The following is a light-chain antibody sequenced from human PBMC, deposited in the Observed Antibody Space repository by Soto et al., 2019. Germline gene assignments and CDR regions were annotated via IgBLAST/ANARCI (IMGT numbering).Light chain of an antibody. J-gene: IGLJ1*01. CDR2: DVF. V-gene: IGLV2-14*03. CDR3: CSYTRSTIYA. CDR1: TSDVCGYDY. Sequence: QSVLTQPASVSGSPGQSITISCTGTTSDVCGYDYVSWYQQHPGKAPKLMIYDVFNRPSGVSNRFSGSKSGNTASLTISGLQADDVADYYCCSYTRSTIYAFGTGTKVTVL.